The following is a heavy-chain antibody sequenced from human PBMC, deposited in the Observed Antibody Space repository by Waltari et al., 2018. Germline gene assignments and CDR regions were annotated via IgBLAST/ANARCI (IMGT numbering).Heavy chain of an antibody. Sequence: EVQLVVSGGGLVQPGGSLRLSWAVSGFTFSSYWISWVRQAPGKGLEWVANIKQDGSEKYYVDSVKGRFTISRNNAKNSLYLQMNSLIAEDTAVYYCARIYYYGSGIDYWGQGTLVTVSS. V-gene: IGHV3-7*01. CDR1: GFTFSSYW. CDR2: IKQDGSEK. CDR3: ARIYYYGSGIDY. J-gene: IGHJ4*02. D-gene: IGHD3-10*01.